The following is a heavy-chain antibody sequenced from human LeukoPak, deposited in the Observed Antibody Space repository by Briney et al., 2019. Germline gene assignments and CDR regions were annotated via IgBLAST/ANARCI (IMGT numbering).Heavy chain of an antibody. D-gene: IGHD2-15*01. Sequence: GGSLRLSCAASGFIFSSCAMSWVRQAPGRGLEWVSGISCSGDFTDYTDSVKGRFTISRDNSNNVLYLQMKSLRADGTAVYFCAKAPGSGVTRNWLDPWGQGTLVSVSS. CDR1: GFIFSSCA. CDR3: AKAPGSGVTRNWLDP. CDR2: ISCSGDFT. J-gene: IGHJ5*02. V-gene: IGHV3-23*01.